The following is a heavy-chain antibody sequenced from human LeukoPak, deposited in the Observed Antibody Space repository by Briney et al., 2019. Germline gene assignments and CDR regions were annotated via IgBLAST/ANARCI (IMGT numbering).Heavy chain of an antibody. CDR1: GATFSSYT. CDR3: AKDGSGWYRASGDY. Sequence: GGSLRLSCAASGATFSSYTMSWVRQAPGKGLEWVSAISGSGGSTYYADSVKGRFTISRDNSKNTLYLQMNSLRAEDTAVYYCAKDGSGWYRASGDYWGQGTLVTVSS. J-gene: IGHJ4*02. D-gene: IGHD6-19*01. V-gene: IGHV3-23*01. CDR2: ISGSGGST.